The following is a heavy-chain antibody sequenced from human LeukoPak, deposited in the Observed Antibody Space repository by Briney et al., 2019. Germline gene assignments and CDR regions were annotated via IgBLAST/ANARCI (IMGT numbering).Heavy chain of an antibody. Sequence: SVKVSCKASGFTFTTSAMQWVRQARGQRLEWIGWIVVGSGKTNYAQKFQERVTITRDMSTSTAYMELSSLRSEDTAVYYCAVSLQGVAGRFDYWGQGTLVTVSS. CDR2: IVVGSGKT. D-gene: IGHD1-14*01. CDR1: GFTFTTSA. J-gene: IGHJ4*02. CDR3: AVSLQGVAGRFDY. V-gene: IGHV1-58*02.